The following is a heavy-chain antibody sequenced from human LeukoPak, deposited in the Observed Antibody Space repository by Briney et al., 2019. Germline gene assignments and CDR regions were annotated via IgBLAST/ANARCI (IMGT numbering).Heavy chain of an antibody. CDR3: AIRIDPFDY. V-gene: IGHV4-34*01. CDR2: INHSGST. CDR1: GGSFSGYY. D-gene: IGHD3-3*02. J-gene: IGHJ4*02. Sequence: SETLSLTCAVYGGSFSGYYWSWIRQPPGKGLEWIGEINHSGSTNYNPSLKSRVTISVDTSKNQFSLKLSSVTAADTAMYYCAIRIDPFDYWGQGTLVTVCS.